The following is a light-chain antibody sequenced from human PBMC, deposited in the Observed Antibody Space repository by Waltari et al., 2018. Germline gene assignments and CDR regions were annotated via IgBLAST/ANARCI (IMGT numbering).Light chain of an antibody. CDR1: EDVSIY. J-gene: IGKJ4*01. CDR2: DAS. Sequence: ETVLIQSPATLSLSPGERATPSCRASEDVSIYLAWYQQKPGQAPRLLIYDASNRATGIPARFSGSGSGTDFTLTISSLEPEDFALYYCQQRRNWPPLTFGGGTKVE. CDR3: QQRRNWPPLT. V-gene: IGKV3-11*01.